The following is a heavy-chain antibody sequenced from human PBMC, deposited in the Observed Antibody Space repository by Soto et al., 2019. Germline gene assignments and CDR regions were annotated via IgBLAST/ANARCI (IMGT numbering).Heavy chain of an antibody. CDR3: AGGANTGWFDP. V-gene: IGHV4-34*01. Sequence: SETLSLTCAVSGGSFSGYYWSWIRQPPGKGLEWIGEINHSGSTNYNPSLKSRVTISVDTSKNQFSLKLSSVTAADTAVYYCAGGANTGWFDPWGQGTLVTVSS. CDR2: INHSGST. J-gene: IGHJ5*02. D-gene: IGHD1-26*01. CDR1: GGSFSGYY.